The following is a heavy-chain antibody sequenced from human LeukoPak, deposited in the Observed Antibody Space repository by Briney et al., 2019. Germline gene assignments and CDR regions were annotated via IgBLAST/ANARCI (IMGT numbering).Heavy chain of an antibody. J-gene: IGHJ6*02. V-gene: IGHV4-61*02. CDR1: GGSISSGSYY. D-gene: IGHD3-3*01. CDR3: ARTYYDFWSGYYSASTTNYGMDV. CDR2: IYTSGST. Sequence: SQTLSLTCTVSGGSISSGSYYWSWVRQPAGRGLEWIGRIYTSGSTNYNPSLKRRVTISVNTSKNQFSLKLSSVTAADTAVYYCARTYYDFWSGYYSASTTNYGMDVWGQGTTVTVSS.